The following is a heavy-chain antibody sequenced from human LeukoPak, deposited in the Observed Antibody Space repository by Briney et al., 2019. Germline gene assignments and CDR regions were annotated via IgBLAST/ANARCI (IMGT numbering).Heavy chain of an antibody. Sequence: GGSLRLSCAASGLTFSDYYMSWIRQAPGKGLEWVSYISSSGSTIYYADSVKGRFTISRDNAKNSLYLQMNSLRAEDTAVYYCAKDSRQLLWFAPTKGGTMGAFDIWGQGTMVTVSS. CDR2: ISSSGSTI. CDR3: AKDSRQLLWFAPTKGGTMGAFDI. D-gene: IGHD3-10*01. CDR1: GLTFSDYY. V-gene: IGHV3-11*04. J-gene: IGHJ3*02.